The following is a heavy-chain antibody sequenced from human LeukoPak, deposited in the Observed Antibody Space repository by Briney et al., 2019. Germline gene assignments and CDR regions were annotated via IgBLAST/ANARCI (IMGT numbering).Heavy chain of an antibody. J-gene: IGHJ4*02. D-gene: IGHD3-10*01. V-gene: IGHV3-23*01. CDR1: SGFA. CDR2: INGRGDDT. Sequence: GGSLRLSCAAFSGFAMSWVRQAPGRGLEWVSAINGRGDDTYYADFVKGRFTISRDTSKNTMDLQMNSLRAEDTAIYYCAKYRGFGDSYDSWGQGTLVTVSS. CDR3: AKYRGFGDSYDS.